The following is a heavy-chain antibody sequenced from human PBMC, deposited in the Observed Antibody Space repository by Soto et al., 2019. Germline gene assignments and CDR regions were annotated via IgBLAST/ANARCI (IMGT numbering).Heavy chain of an antibody. CDR2: IYYTGRS. V-gene: IGHV4-59*01. D-gene: IGHD1-26*01. J-gene: IGHJ4*02. Sequence: QVHLQESGPGLLKPSETLSLTCNVSGVSITGYYWSWIRQPPGKGLEWIGYIYYTGRSQYSPSLKSRDAMSVETSKKQFSLSLNSVTSTDTAVYYCARGRRWDGGGWGFDHWGRGALVTVSS. CDR1: GVSITGYY. CDR3: ARGRRWDGGGWGFDH.